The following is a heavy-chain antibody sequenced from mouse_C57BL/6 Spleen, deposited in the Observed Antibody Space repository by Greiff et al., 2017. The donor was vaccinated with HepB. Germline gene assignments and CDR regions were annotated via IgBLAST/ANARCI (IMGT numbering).Heavy chain of an antibody. CDR3: ARGEYIDYEDYAMDY. V-gene: IGHV1-39*01. CDR1: GYSFTDYN. Sequence: EVKLMESGPELVKPGASVKISCKASGYSFTDYNMNWVKQSNGKSLEWIGVINPNYGTTSYNQKFKGKATLTVDQSSSTAYMQLNSLTSEDSAVYYCARGEYIDYEDYAMDYWGQGTSVTVSS. CDR2: INPNYGTT. J-gene: IGHJ4*01. D-gene: IGHD2-4*01.